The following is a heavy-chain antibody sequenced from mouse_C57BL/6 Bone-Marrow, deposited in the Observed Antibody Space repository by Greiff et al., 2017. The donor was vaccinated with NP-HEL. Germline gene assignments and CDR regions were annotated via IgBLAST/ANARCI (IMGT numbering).Heavy chain of an antibody. CDR1: GFTFSDYY. CDR3: ARQLPFAY. D-gene: IGHD2-12*01. V-gene: IGHV5-12*01. J-gene: IGHJ3*01. CDR2: ISNGGGST. Sequence: EVQLVESGGGLVQPGGSLKLSCAASGFTFSDYYMYWVRQTPEKRLEWVAYISNGGGSTYYPDTVKGRFTISRDNAKNTLYLQMSRLKSEDTAMYYCARQLPFAYWGQGTLVTVSA.